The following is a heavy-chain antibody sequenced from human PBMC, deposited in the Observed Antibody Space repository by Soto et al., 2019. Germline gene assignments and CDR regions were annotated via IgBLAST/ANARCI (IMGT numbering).Heavy chain of an antibody. CDR2: IYYSGST. V-gene: IGHV4-61*08. J-gene: IGHJ5*02. CDR1: GGSISSGGYY. Sequence: SETLSLTCTVSGGSISSGGYYWSWIRQPPGKGLEWIGYIYYSGSTNYNPSLKSRVTISVDTSKNQFSLKLSSVTAADTAVYYCARVQWLVSGWFDPWGQGTLVTVSS. CDR3: ARVQWLVSGWFDP. D-gene: IGHD6-19*01.